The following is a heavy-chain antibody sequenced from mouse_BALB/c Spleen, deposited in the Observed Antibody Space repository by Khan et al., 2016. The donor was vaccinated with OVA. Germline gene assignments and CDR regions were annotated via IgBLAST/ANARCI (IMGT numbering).Heavy chain of an antibody. Sequence: QVQLKQSGAELAKPGASVKMSCKASGYTFSTYWIHWVKQRPGQGLEWIGYINPSSGYTYYNQRFNDKATLTADKSSSTAYMQPSSLTSEDSAVYYCARDRIDYWGQGTTLTVSS. J-gene: IGHJ2*01. CDR3: ARDRIDY. CDR2: INPSSGYT. CDR1: GYTFSTYW. V-gene: IGHV1-7*01.